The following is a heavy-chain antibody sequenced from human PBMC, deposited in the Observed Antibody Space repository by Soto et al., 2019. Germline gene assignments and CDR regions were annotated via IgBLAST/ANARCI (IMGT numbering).Heavy chain of an antibody. D-gene: IGHD6-19*01. Sequence: GGSLRLSCAASGFTFSSYAMSWVRQAPGKGLEWVSAISGSGGSTYYADSVKGRFTISRDNSKNTLYLQMNSLRAEDTAVYYCAKDGGGWPMRRMGYYFDYWGQGTLVTVSS. CDR2: ISGSGGST. J-gene: IGHJ4*02. CDR1: GFTFSSYA. CDR3: AKDGGGWPMRRMGYYFDY. V-gene: IGHV3-23*01.